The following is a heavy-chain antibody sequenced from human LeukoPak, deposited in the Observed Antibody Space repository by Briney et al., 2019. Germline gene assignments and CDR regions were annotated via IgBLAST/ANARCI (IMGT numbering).Heavy chain of an antibody. CDR1: GFTFSSYA. CDR3: ATTYDFWSGYYFDY. D-gene: IGHD3-3*01. CDR2: ISYDGSNK. Sequence: PGRSLRLSCAASGFTFSSYAMHWVRQAPGKGLEWVAVISYDGSNKYYADSVKGRFTISRDNAKNSLYLQMNSLRAEDTAVYYCATTYDFWSGYYFDYWGQGTLVTVSS. V-gene: IGHV3-30-3*01. J-gene: IGHJ4*02.